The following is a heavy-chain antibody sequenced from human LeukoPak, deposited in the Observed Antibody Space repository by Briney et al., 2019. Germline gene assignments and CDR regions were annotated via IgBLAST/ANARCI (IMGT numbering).Heavy chain of an antibody. CDR2: ISGSGGST. Sequence: GGSLRLSCAASGFTFSIYAMSWVRQAPGKGLEWVSAISGSGGSTYYADSVKGRFTISRDNSKNTLYLQMNSLRAEDTAVYYCAKDRLWTYYYDSSGYDHSFDYWGQGTLVTVSS. CDR3: AKDRLWTYYYDSSGYDHSFDY. J-gene: IGHJ4*02. D-gene: IGHD3-22*01. CDR1: GFTFSIYA. V-gene: IGHV3-23*01.